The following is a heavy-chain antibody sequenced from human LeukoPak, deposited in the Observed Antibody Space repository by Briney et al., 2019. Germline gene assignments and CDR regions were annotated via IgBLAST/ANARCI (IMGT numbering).Heavy chain of an antibody. J-gene: IGHJ4*02. CDR3: ARGATVID. D-gene: IGHD4-17*01. V-gene: IGHV3-21*01. Sequence: GGSLRLSCAASGFTFSSYSMNWVRQAPGKGREWVSSISSSSSYIYYADSVKGRFTISGDNAENSLYLQMNSLRAEDTAVYYCARGATVIDWGQGTLVTVSS. CDR1: GFTFSSYS. CDR2: ISSSSSYI.